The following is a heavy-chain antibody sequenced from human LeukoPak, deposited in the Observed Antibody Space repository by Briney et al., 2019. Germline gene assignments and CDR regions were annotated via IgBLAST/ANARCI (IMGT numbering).Heavy chain of an antibody. CDR1: GGSLSSGNYQ. CDR2: ISRSGTT. J-gene: IGHJ4*02. Sequence: SETLSLTCTVSGGSLSSGNYQWGWIRQPPGKGLEWIALISRSGTTYYNPSLKSRVTMSVDTSKNQFSLKLNSVTAADTAVYYCLRDQDCSGGDCQVCWGQGTLVTVSS. CDR3: LRDQDCSGGDCQVC. D-gene: IGHD2-15*01. V-gene: IGHV4-39*02.